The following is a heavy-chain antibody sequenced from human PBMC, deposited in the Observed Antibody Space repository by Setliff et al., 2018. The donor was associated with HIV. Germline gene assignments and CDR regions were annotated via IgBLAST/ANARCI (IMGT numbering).Heavy chain of an antibody. Sequence: GGSLRLSCAASGFFFKNAWMSWVRQAPGKGLEWIGRIKSEADGGTEESAAFLKGRFTISRDDSKNTLFLQMNSLRAEDTAVYYCARDSGYDILDYWGQGTLVTVSS. J-gene: IGHJ4*02. V-gene: IGHV3-15*01. CDR3: ARDSGYDILDY. D-gene: IGHD5-12*01. CDR1: GFFFKNAW. CDR2: IKSEADGGTE.